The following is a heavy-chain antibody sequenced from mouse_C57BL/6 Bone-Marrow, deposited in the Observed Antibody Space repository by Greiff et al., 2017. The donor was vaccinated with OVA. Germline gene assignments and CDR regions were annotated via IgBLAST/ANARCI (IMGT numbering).Heavy chain of an antibody. D-gene: IGHD4-1*01. Sequence: VKLQESGPELVKPGASVKISCKASGYAFSSSWMNWVKQRPGKGLEWIGRIYPGDGDTNYNGKFKGKATLTADKSSSTAYMQLSSLTSEDSAVYFCARRANWDAMDYWGQGTSVTVSS. J-gene: IGHJ4*01. CDR3: ARRANWDAMDY. CDR2: IYPGDGDT. V-gene: IGHV1-82*01. CDR1: GYAFSSSW.